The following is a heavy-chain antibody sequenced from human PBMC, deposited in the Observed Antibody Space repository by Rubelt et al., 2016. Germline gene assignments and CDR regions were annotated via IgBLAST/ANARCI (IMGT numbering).Heavy chain of an antibody. CDR2: INHSGST. Sequence: QLRLQESGPGLVKPSETLSLTCAVYGGSFSGYYWSWIRQPPGKGLEWIGEINHSGSTNYNPSLKSRVTISVDTSKNQFSLKLSSVTAADTAVYYCAKDQIKAGEFSFDSWGQGILVAVSS. D-gene: IGHD2-2*01. J-gene: IGHJ4*02. CDR1: GGSFSGYY. V-gene: IGHV4-34*10. CDR3: AKDQIKAGEFSFDS.